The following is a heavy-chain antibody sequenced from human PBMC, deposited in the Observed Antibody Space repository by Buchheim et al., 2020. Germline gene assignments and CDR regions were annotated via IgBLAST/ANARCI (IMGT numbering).Heavy chain of an antibody. CDR1: GYSFTSFD. J-gene: IGHJ4*02. Sequence: QVRLVQSGAEVKKPGASVKVSCKASGYSFTSFDINWVRQATGQGREWMGGINTATGDTAYAQKFQGRVTLTRDTSITPAYLELGALTSADTAVYYCARGRGFYFPFYWGQGTL. CDR3: ARGRGFYFPFY. CDR2: INTATGDT. D-gene: IGHD2/OR15-2a*01. V-gene: IGHV1-8*01.